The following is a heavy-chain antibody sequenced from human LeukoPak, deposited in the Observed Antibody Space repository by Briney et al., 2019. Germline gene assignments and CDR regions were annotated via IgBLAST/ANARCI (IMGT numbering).Heavy chain of an antibody. J-gene: IGHJ4*02. D-gene: IGHD6-19*01. CDR3: ARDRSVAGTVDY. CDR2: ISSSSTFI. V-gene: IGHV3-11*06. CDR1: GFTFSDYY. Sequence: PGGSLRLSCAASGFTFSDYYMSWIRQAPGKGLEWVSSISSSSTFISYADSVKGRFTISRDNAKNSLYLQMNSLTAEDTAVYYCARDRSVAGTVDYWGQGTLVTVSS.